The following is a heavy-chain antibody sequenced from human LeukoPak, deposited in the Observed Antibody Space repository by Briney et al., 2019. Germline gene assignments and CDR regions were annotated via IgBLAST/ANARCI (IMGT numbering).Heavy chain of an antibody. Sequence: SETLSLTCTVSGGSISSGGYYWSWIRQHPGKGPEWSGYIYDSGSTYYNPSLNSLVTISVDTSKNKFSLKLSSVTAADTAVYCCARNVVWVAAFDIWGQGTMVTVSS. J-gene: IGHJ3*02. CDR1: GGSISSGGYY. V-gene: IGHV4-31*01. CDR2: IYDSGST. CDR3: ARNVVWVAAFDI. D-gene: IGHD3-16*01.